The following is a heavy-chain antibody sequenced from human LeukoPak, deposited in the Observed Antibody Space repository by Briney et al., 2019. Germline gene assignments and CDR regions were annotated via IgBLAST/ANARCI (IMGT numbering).Heavy chain of an antibody. V-gene: IGHV4-34*01. D-gene: IGHD4-17*01. Sequence: SETLSLTCAVSGGSFSGYYWTWIRQPPGKGLEWIGEINHSGSANYNPSLMSRVTISLDTSKNHFPLNLSSVTAADTAVYYCARGQGTVTTHWGQGTLVTVSS. CDR1: GGSFSGYY. CDR2: INHSGSA. J-gene: IGHJ4*02. CDR3: ARGQGTVTTH.